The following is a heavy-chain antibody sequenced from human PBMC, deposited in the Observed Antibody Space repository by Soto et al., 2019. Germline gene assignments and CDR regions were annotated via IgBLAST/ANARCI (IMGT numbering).Heavy chain of an antibody. J-gene: IGHJ4*02. Sequence: ASVKVSCKAYGYTFTSYAMHWVRQAPGQRLEWMGWINAGNGNTKYSQKFQGRVTITRDTSASTAYMELSSLRSEDTAVYYCARGRWDIVVVPAALDYWGQGTLVTVSS. CDR2: INAGNGNT. D-gene: IGHD2-2*01. CDR1: GYTFTSYA. CDR3: ARGRWDIVVVPAALDY. V-gene: IGHV1-3*01.